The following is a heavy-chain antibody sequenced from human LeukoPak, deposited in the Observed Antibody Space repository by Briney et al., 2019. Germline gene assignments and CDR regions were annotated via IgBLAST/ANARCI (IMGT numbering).Heavy chain of an antibody. D-gene: IGHD1-7*01. CDR3: ARDRALGTTHHYYYMDV. V-gene: IGHV1-46*01. CDR1: GYTFTSYY. CDR2: INPTGGST. Sequence: GASVKVSCKASGYTFTSYYIHWVRQAPGQGLEWTGIINPTGGSTSLAQKFQDRVIMTRDASTSTVYMEVSSLRSDDTAVYYCARDRALGTTHHYYYMDVWGKGTTVTVSS. J-gene: IGHJ6*03.